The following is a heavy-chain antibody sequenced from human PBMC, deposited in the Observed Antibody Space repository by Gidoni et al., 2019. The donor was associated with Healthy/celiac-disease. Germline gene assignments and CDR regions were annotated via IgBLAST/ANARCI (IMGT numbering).Heavy chain of an antibody. V-gene: IGHV3-30*18. J-gene: IGHJ6*02. CDR2: ISYDGSNK. CDR1: GFTFSSYG. D-gene: IGHD7-27*01. Sequence: QVQLVESGGGVVQPGRSLRLSCAASGFTFSSYGMHWVRQAPGKGLEWVAVISYDGSNKYYADSVKGRFTISRDNSKNTLYLQMNSLRAEDTAVYYCAKEGHWGSHYYYYGMDVWCQGTTVTVSS. CDR3: AKEGHWGSHYYYYGMDV.